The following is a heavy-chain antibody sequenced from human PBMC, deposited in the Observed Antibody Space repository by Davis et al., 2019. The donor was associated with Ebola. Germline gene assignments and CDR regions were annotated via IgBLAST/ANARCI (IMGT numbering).Heavy chain of an antibody. Sequence: GGSLRLSCTDSVITFSSYTMTWVRQAPGKGLEYVSAISSNGGSTYYANSVKGRFTIYRDNSKNTLYLQMGSLRAEDMAVYYCAREFSQYYYDSSGYGAMYYFDYWGQGTLVTVSS. CDR2: ISSNGGST. J-gene: IGHJ4*02. CDR1: VITFSSYT. V-gene: IGHV3-64*01. D-gene: IGHD3-22*01. CDR3: AREFSQYYYDSSGYGAMYYFDY.